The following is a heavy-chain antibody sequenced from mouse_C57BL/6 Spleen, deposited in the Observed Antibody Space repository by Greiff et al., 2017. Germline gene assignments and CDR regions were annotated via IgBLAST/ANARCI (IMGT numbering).Heavy chain of an antibody. J-gene: IGHJ4*01. CDR1: GYTFTDYA. D-gene: IGHD1-1*01. CDR3: ARRLLPYAMDY. CDR2: ISTYYGDA. V-gene: IGHV1-67*01. Sequence: VMLVESGPELVRPGVSVKISCKGSGYTFTDYAMHWVQQSHAKSLEWIGVISTYYGDASYNQKFKDKGTMTVDKSSSTAYIELARLTSEDSAVYYCARRLLPYAMDYWGQGTSVTVSS.